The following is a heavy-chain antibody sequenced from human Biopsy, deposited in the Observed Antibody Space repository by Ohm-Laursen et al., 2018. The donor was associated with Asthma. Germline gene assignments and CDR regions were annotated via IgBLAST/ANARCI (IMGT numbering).Heavy chain of an antibody. CDR3: AHQYSSLRGWAFDP. D-gene: IGHD6-6*01. Sequence: PTQTLTLTSSFSGFSLRTPGVGVGWIRQSPGKALEWLALIYWDDYNLFRPSLKRRLTITKDPSKNQVVLTMTKMDPVDSGTYYCAHQYSSLRGWAFDPWGQGTLVTVSS. CDR2: IYWDDYN. V-gene: IGHV2-5*02. CDR1: GFSLRTPGVG. J-gene: IGHJ5*02.